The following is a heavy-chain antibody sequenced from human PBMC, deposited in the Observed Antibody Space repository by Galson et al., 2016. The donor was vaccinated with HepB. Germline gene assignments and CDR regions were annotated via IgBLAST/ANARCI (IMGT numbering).Heavy chain of an antibody. CDR2: ISWNSGSI. CDR3: ATDSGAYYYDSSGYRRNAFDI. J-gene: IGHJ3*02. Sequence: SLRLSCAASGFTLDHYAMHWVRQAPGKGLQWVSGISWNSGSIGYADSVKGRFTISRDNAKHSLYLQMNSLRAGDTALHYCATDSGAYYYDSSGYRRNAFDIWGEGTMVTV. CDR1: GFTLDHYA. V-gene: IGHV3-9*01. D-gene: IGHD3-22*01.